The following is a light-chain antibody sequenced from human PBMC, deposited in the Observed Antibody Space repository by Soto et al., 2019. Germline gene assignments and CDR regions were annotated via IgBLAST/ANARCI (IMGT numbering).Light chain of an antibody. CDR1: ISDVGNYKY. Sequence: QSAVTQPSSVSGSPGQSITISCTGTISDVGNYKYVSWYQQHPGKAPKLMIYEVSNRPSGVSNRFSGSKSGNTASLTISGLQAEDETDYYCFSYTSRGTYVFGTGTKVTV. V-gene: IGLV2-14*01. CDR3: FSYTSRGTYV. J-gene: IGLJ1*01. CDR2: EVS.